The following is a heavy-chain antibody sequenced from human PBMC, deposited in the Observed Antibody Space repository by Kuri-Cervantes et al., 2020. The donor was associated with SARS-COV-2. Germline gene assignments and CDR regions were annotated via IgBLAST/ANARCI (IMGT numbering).Heavy chain of an antibody. Sequence: ASVKVSCKASGYTFTSYYMHWVRQAPGQGLEWMGIINPSGGSTSYAQKFQGRVTMTEDTSTDTAYMELGSLRSEDTAVYYCATEGGLDYWGQGTLVTVSS. V-gene: IGHV1-46*01. CDR2: INPSGGST. CDR1: GYTFTSYY. J-gene: IGHJ4*02. D-gene: IGHD3-16*01. CDR3: ATEGGLDY.